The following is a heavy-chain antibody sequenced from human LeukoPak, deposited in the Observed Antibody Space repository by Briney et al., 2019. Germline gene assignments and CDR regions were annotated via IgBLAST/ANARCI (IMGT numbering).Heavy chain of an antibody. D-gene: IGHD6-13*01. CDR3: ARGIGYSSSWYYYYYYYMDV. J-gene: IGHJ6*03. CDR2: MNPNSGNT. CDR1: GYTFTSYD. Sequence: ASVKVSCKASGYTFTSYDINWVRQAAGQGLEWMGWMNPNSGNTGYAQKFQGRATITRNTSISTAYMELSSLRSEDTAVYYCARGIGYSSSWYYYYYYYMDVWGKGTTVTVSS. V-gene: IGHV1-8*03.